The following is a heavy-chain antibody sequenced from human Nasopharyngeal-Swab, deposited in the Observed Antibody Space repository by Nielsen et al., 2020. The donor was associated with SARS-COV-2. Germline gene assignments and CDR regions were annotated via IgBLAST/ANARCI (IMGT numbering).Heavy chain of an antibody. CDR3: ARDSPYSSGWNYYYYYYYMAV. Sequence: VRQAPGKGLEWVANIKQDGSEKYYVDSVKGRFTISRDNAKNSLYLQMNSLRAEDTAVYYCARDSPYSSGWNYYYYYYYMAVFSQLTTLTVSS. CDR2: IKQDGSEK. V-gene: IGHV3-7*05. J-gene: IGHJ6*03. D-gene: IGHD6-19*01.